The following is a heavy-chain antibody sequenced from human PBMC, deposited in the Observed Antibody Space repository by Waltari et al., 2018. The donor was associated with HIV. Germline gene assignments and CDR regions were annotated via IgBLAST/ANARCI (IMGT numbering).Heavy chain of an antibody. D-gene: IGHD2-2*01. CDR1: GGSISSYY. Sequence: QVQLQESGPGLVKPSETLSLTCTVSGGSISSYYWSWIRQPAGKGLEWIGRIYTSGSTNYNPSLKSRVTMSVDTSKNQFSLKLSSVTAADTAVYYCAREGLVVVPAAPFDYWGQGTLVTVSS. CDR3: AREGLVVVPAAPFDY. CDR2: IYTSGST. J-gene: IGHJ4*02. V-gene: IGHV4-4*07.